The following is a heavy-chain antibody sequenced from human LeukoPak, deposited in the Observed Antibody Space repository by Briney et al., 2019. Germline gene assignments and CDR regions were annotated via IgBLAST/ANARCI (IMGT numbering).Heavy chain of an antibody. CDR2: ISGSGGST. J-gene: IGHJ5*02. CDR1: GFTFSSYA. Sequence: GGSLRLSCAAPGFTFSSYAMSWVRQAPGKGLEWVSAISGSGGSTYYADSVKGRFTISRDNSKNTLYLQMNSLRAEDTAVYYCVGGGWYDLGWSDPWGQGTLVTVSS. V-gene: IGHV3-23*01. CDR3: VGGGWYDLGWSDP. D-gene: IGHD6-19*01.